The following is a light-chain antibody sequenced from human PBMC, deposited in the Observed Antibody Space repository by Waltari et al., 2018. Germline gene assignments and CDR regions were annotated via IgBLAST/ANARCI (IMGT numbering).Light chain of an antibody. J-gene: IGLJ3*02. V-gene: IGLV3-10*01. CDR3: YSTDSSGNHRV. Sequence: SYELTQPPSVSVSPGQPARITCSGDDFPKQYAYWYQQTPGQAPVVVIYEDTKRPSGSPERFSGSSSGTMATFTISGAQVEDEADYYCYSTDSSGNHRVFGRGTKLTVL. CDR1: DFPKQY. CDR2: EDT.